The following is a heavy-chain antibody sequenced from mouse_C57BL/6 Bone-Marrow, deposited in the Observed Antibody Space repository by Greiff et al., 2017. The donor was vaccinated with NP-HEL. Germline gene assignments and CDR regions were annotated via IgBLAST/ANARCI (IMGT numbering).Heavy chain of an antibody. D-gene: IGHD2-2*01. CDR2: IDPSDGYT. Sequence: QVQLQQPGAELVKPGTSVKLSCKASGYTFTSYWMHWVKQRPGQGLEWIGVIDPSDGYTNYNQKFKGKATLTVDTSSSTAYMQLNSLTSKDSAVFNCEGVSTLVYWFACWGQGNRITVSA. CDR3: EGVSTLVYWFAC. J-gene: IGHJ3*01. V-gene: IGHV1-59*01. CDR1: GYTFTSYW.